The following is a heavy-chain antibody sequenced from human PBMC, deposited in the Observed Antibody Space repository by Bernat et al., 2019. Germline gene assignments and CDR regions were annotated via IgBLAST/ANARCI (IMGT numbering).Heavy chain of an antibody. CDR3: ARGGYYDYIWGSHGAGDY. CDR1: GFTFSSYA. J-gene: IGHJ4*02. D-gene: IGHD3-16*01. CDR2: ISYDGSNK. V-gene: IGHV3-30*01. Sequence: QVQLVESGGGVVQPGRSLRLSCAASGFTFSSYAMHWVRQAPGKGLEWVAVISYDGSNKYYADSVKGRFTISRDNSKNTLYLQMNSLRAEDTAVYYCARGGYYDYIWGSHGAGDYWGQGTLVTVSS.